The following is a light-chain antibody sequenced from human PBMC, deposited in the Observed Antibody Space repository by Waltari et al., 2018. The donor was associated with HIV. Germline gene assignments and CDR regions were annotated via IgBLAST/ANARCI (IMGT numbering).Light chain of an antibody. CDR3: LQYNSYPWT. V-gene: IGKV1-17*01. CDR2: DAS. CDR1: QGIRTD. J-gene: IGKJ1*01. Sequence: DVQVTQSPSSLSASVGDTVTITCRASQGIRTDVGWFQQKPGKAPKRLIYDASNLQTVVPSRFSGSGYGRDFTLTIRSLQPEDFANYYCLQYNSYPWTFGQGTKVEIK.